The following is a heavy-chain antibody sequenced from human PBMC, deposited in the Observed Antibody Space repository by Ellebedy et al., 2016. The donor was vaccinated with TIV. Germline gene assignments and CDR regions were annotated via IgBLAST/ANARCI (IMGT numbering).Heavy chain of an antibody. CDR2: ISSSGYTI. J-gene: IGHJ4*02. V-gene: IGHV3-48*02. CDR1: GFTLTSYP. D-gene: IGHD3-22*01. CDR3: ARVVDGVVGGDY. Sequence: GESLKISCAASGFTLTSYPMISVRQAPGKGLEWVSYISSSGYTIDHAGSVKGRFTISRDSAKNSLYLQMNGLRDEDTAVYYCARVVDGVVGGDYWGQGTPVTVSS.